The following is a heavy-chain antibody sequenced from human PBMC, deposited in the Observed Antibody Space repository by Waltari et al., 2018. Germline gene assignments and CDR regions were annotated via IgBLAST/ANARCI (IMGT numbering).Heavy chain of an antibody. D-gene: IGHD2-2*01. V-gene: IGHV3-23*01. CDR1: GFTFSSYA. CDR3: AKDKAAIVYWFDP. J-gene: IGHJ5*02. CDR2: ISGSGDAT. Sequence: EVQLLESGGGLVQPGGSLRLSCAASGFTFSSYAMSWVRQAPGKGLGGVSAISGSGDATYYADSVKGRFTMSRDNSNNRLYLQMNSLRAEDTAIYYCAKDKAAIVYWFDPWGQGTLVTVSS.